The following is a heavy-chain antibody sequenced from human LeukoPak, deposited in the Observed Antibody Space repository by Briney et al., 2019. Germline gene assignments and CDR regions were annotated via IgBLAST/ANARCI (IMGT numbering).Heavy chain of an antibody. CDR2: AENRPPSFTT. D-gene: IGHD6-13*01. V-gene: IGHV3-72*01. J-gene: IGHJ4*02. CDR3: ARSSSWSFDC. Sequence: GGSLRLSCAGPGFTFSDHYMDWVRQAPGKGLEWVGRAENRPPSFTTAYAASVKGRFSISRDDSKNSVYLQMNSLKTEDTAVYYCARSSSWSFDCWGQGVLVTVAS. CDR1: GFTFSDHY.